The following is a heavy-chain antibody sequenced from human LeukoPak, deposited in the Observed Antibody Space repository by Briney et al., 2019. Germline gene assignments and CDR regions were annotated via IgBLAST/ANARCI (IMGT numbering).Heavy chain of an antibody. Sequence: ASVKVSCKASGYTFTSYGISWVRQAPGQGLEWMGWISAYSGNTNYAQKLQGRVTMTTDTSTSTAYMELRSLRSDDTAVYYCARVTRITMIVVVILDAFDIWGQGTMVTVSS. CDR2: ISAYSGNT. J-gene: IGHJ3*02. CDR3: ARVTRITMIVVVILDAFDI. CDR1: GYTFTSYG. V-gene: IGHV1-18*01. D-gene: IGHD3-22*01.